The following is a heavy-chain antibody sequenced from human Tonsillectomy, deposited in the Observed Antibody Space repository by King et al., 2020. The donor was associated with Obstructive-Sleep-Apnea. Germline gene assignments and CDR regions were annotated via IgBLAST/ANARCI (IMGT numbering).Heavy chain of an antibody. D-gene: IGHD1-14*01. CDR2: IFYSGNA. Sequence: MQLQESGPGLVKPSDTLSLTCTVSGASISSYYWSWIRQPPGKGLEWVGHIFYSGNADYNPSLKSRVTFSVDTSKSQFSLKLRSVTAADPAVYYCARFCRTTSCPSYGLDVWGQGTTVTVSS. V-gene: IGHV4-59*07. CDR3: ARFCRTTSCPSYGLDV. CDR1: GASISSYY. J-gene: IGHJ6*02.